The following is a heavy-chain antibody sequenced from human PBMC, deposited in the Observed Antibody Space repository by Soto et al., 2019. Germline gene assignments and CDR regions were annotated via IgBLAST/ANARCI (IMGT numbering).Heavy chain of an antibody. CDR2: IRSRANSYAT. J-gene: IGHJ5*02. CDR1: GFTFSGSA. CDR3: TRRDHDFLTGPISFDP. D-gene: IGHD3-9*01. Sequence: PGGSLRRSCAASGFTFSGSAMHWVRQASGKGLEWVGRIRSRANSYATSYAASVKGRFTISRDDSKNTAYLQMNSLKAEDTAVYYCTRRDHDFLTGPISFDPWGQGTLVTVSS. V-gene: IGHV3-73*01.